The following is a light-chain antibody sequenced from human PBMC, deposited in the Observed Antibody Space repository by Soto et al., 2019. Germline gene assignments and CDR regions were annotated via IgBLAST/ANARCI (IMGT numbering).Light chain of an antibody. CDR1: QSISSW. V-gene: IGKV1-5*03. Sequence: DIQMTQSPSTLSASVGDRVTITCRASQSISSWLAWYQQKPGKAPKLLIYKASSLESGAPSRFSGSGSGTEFTLTISSLQPDDFATYYCQPYNIYPLIFGGGTQVEIK. CDR3: QPYNIYPLI. J-gene: IGKJ4*01. CDR2: KAS.